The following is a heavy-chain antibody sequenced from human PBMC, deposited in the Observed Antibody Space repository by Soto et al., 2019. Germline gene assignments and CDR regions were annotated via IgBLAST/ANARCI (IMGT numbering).Heavy chain of an antibody. V-gene: IGHV4-59*01. CDR1: GGSISSYY. J-gene: IGHJ4*02. Sequence: SETLSLTCTVSGGSISSYYWSWIRQPPGKGLEWIGYIYYSGSTNYNPSLKSRVTISVDTSKNQFSLKLSSVTAADTAVYYCARDQIGGSYTFDYWGQGTLVTVSS. CDR3: ARDQIGGSYTFDY. CDR2: IYYSGST. D-gene: IGHD1-26*01.